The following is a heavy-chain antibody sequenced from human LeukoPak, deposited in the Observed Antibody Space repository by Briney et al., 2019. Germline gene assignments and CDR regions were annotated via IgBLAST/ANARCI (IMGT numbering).Heavy chain of an antibody. D-gene: IGHD4-17*01. J-gene: IGHJ4*02. V-gene: IGHV2-5*01. CDR1: GFSLSTSGVG. CDR3: AHGGDYGDHFDY. Sequence: ESGPTLVKPAQTLTLTCTFSGFSLSTSGVGVGWIRQPPGKALEWLALIYWNDDKRYSPSLKSRLTITKDTSKNQVVLTMTNMDPVDTATYYRAHGGDYGDHFDYWGQGTLVTVSS. CDR2: IYWNDDK.